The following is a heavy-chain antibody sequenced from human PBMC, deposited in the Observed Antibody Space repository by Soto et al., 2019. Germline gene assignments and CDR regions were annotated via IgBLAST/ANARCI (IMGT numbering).Heavy chain of an antibody. V-gene: IGHV4-31*03. CDR3: ARVTYYYDSSGYAFCAFDI. J-gene: IGHJ3*02. CDR2: IYYSGST. CDR1: GGSISSGGYY. Sequence: PSETLSLTCTVSGGSISSGGYYWSWIRQHPGKGLEWIGYIYYSGSTYYNPSLKSRVTISVDASKNQFSLKLSSVTAADTAVYYCARVTYYYDSSGYAFCAFDIWGQGTMVTVSS. D-gene: IGHD3-22*01.